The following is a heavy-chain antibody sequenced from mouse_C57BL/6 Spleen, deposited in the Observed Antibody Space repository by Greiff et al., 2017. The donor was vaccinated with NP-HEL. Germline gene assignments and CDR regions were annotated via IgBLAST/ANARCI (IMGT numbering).Heavy chain of an antibody. CDR3: ARDYYGSSPYDAMDY. CDR1: GFSLTSYA. D-gene: IGHD1-1*01. V-gene: IGHV2-9-1*01. Sequence: VQRVESGPGLVAPSQSLSITCTVSGFSLTSYAISWVSQPPGQGLEWLGVIWTGGGTNYNSALNSRLSIRKDNSKSKVVLKMNSPQTEDTARYYCARDYYGSSPYDAMDYWGQGTSVTVSS. J-gene: IGHJ4*01. CDR2: IWTGGGT.